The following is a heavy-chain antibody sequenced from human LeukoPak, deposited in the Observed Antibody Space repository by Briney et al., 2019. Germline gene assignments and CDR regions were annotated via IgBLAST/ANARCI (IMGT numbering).Heavy chain of an antibody. Sequence: GGSLRLSCAASGFTLSSYAMTWVRQAPGRGLEWVSSVDGGGGGTYYADSVKGRFTISRDNSKDTLYLQMNGLRAEDTAVYYCAKSSYYDSSGYYREYYFDYWGQGTLVTVSS. CDR3: AKSSYYDSSGYYREYYFDY. V-gene: IGHV3-23*01. J-gene: IGHJ4*02. CDR1: GFTLSSYA. CDR2: VDGGGGGT. D-gene: IGHD3-22*01.